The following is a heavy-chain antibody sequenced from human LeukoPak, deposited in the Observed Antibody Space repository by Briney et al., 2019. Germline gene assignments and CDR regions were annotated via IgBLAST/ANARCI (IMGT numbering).Heavy chain of an antibody. CDR1: GDTFNSHY. Sequence: ASVKVSCKSSGDTFNSHYIHWVRQAPGQGLEWMGKINPSGDSTSYAQKFQGRVTITRDTSTSTAYMELNTLRSEDTAVYYCARDCGPSSSWYLFDVWGQRTTVTVSS. D-gene: IGHD6-13*01. CDR3: ARDCGPSSSWYLFDV. V-gene: IGHV1-46*02. CDR2: INPSGDST. J-gene: IGHJ6*02.